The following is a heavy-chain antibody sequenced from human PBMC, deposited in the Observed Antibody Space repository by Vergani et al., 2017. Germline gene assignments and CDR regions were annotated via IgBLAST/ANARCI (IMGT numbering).Heavy chain of an antibody. CDR3: ARHGNPPSNLAAPLAT. CDR2: IYHSGST. V-gene: IGHV4-38-2*02. Sequence: QVHLQESGPGLVKPSETLSLTCSVSNDSIGRDYFWGWIRQPPGKGLEWIGSIYHSGSTYYNPSLKSRVTISLDTSKNQFSLKVHSVTAADTAVYYCARHGNPPSNLAAPLATWGQGSLVTVSS. J-gene: IGHJ5*02. CDR1: NDSIGRDYF. D-gene: IGHD4-23*01.